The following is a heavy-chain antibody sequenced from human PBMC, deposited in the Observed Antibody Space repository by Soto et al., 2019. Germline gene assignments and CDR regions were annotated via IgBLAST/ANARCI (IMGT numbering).Heavy chain of an antibody. V-gene: IGHV1-18*01. J-gene: IGHJ5*02. D-gene: IGHD4-17*01. CDR2: ISAYNGNT. CDR3: ARDSPSYGDYGGRSNWFDP. Sequence: QVQLVQSGAEVKKPGASVKVSCKASGYTFTSYGISWVRQAPGQGLEWMGWISAYNGNTNYAQKLQGRVTMTTDTSTSTAYMELRSLRSDDTAVYYCARDSPSYGDYGGRSNWFDPWGQGTMVTVSS. CDR1: GYTFTSYG.